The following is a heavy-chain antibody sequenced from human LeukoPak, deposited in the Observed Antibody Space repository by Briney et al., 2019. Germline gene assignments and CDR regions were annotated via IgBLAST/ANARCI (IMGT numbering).Heavy chain of an antibody. J-gene: IGHJ4*02. Sequence: GGSLRLSCAASGFTFSSYGMHWVRQAPGKGLEWVAVIWYDGSNKYYADSVKGRFTISRDSSKNTLYLQMNSLRAEDTAVYYCAREGGSSWSLGYFDYWGQGTLVTVSS. D-gene: IGHD6-13*01. CDR2: IWYDGSNK. V-gene: IGHV3-33*01. CDR1: GFTFSSYG. CDR3: AREGGSSWSLGYFDY.